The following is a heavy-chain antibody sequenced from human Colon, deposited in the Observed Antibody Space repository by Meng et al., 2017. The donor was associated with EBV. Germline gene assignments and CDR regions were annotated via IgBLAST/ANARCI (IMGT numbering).Heavy chain of an antibody. J-gene: IGHJ4*02. Sequence: LREPGPGLGRPSRALSPPCTVSGGSVSSGGYYWTWIRQHPGKGLEWFGHIYYSGSTFYNPSLKRRVIISIDTSKNQFSLNLRSVTAADTAVYYCARVSSGWDYFDYWGQGTLVTVSS. CDR2: IYYSGST. CDR3: ARVSSGWDYFDY. V-gene: IGHV4-31*02. CDR1: GGSVSSGGYY. D-gene: IGHD6-19*01.